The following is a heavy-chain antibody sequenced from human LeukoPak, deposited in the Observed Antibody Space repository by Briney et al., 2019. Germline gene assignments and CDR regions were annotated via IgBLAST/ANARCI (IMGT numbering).Heavy chain of an antibody. Sequence: ASVKVSCKASGYTFTGYYMHWVRQAPGQGLEWMGWINPNSGGTNYAQKFQGWVTMTRDTSISTAYMELSRLRSDDTAVYYCGRGPGGGGYEVDYYYGGDVWAKGPAATVPS. CDR1: GYTFTGYY. J-gene: IGHJ6*04. CDR2: INPNSGGT. V-gene: IGHV1-2*04. D-gene: IGHD5-12*01. CDR3: GRGPGGGGYEVDYYYGGDV.